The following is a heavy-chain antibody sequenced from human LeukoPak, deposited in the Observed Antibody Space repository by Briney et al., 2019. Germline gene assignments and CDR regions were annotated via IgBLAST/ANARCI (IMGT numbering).Heavy chain of an antibody. V-gene: IGHV4-4*07. Sequence: SETLSLTHTVSGGSISSYYWSWVRQPAGKGLEWIGRIYTSGSTNYNPSLKSRVTISVDKSKNQFSLKLSSVTAADTAVYYCARGRVSSDYGSVWFDYWGQGTLVTVSS. CDR1: GGSISSYY. D-gene: IGHD3-10*01. CDR2: IYTSGST. CDR3: ARGRVSSDYGSVWFDY. J-gene: IGHJ5*01.